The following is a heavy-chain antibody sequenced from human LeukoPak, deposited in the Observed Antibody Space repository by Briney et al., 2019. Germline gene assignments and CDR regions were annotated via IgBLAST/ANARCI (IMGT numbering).Heavy chain of an antibody. Sequence: SQTLSLTCTVSGGSISSGSYYWSWIRQPAGKGLEWIGRIYTSGSTNYNPSLKSRVTISVDTSKNQFSLKLSSVTAADTAVYYCARETPLNGFDPWGQGTLVTVSS. CDR3: ARETPLNGFDP. CDR1: GGSISSGSYY. V-gene: IGHV4-61*02. J-gene: IGHJ5*02. CDR2: IYTSGST.